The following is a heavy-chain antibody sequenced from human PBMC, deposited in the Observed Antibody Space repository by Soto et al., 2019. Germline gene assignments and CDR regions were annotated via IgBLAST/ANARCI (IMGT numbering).Heavy chain of an antibody. J-gene: IGHJ6*02. Sequence: ASVKVSCKASGYTFTSYGISWVRQAPGQGLEWMGWISAYNGNTNYAQKLQGRVTMTTDTSTSTAYMELRSLRSDDTAVYYCARGQSPSITMVRGVIVDYGMDVWGQGTTVTVSS. D-gene: IGHD3-10*01. V-gene: IGHV1-18*01. CDR2: ISAYNGNT. CDR3: ARGQSPSITMVRGVIVDYGMDV. CDR1: GYTFTSYG.